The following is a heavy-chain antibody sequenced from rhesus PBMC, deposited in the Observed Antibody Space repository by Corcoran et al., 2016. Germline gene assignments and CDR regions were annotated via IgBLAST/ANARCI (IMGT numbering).Heavy chain of an antibody. D-gene: IGHD6-25*01. V-gene: IGHV4-65*01. Sequence: QVQLQESGPGLVKPSETLSLTCAVSGGSISSSNLWSWIRQPPGTGLEWIGYISGSSGSTYYNPSLKSRVTISTDTSKNQFSLKLSSVTAADTAVYYCARHGGGSWPPYFDYWGQGVLVTVSS. CDR1: GGSISSSNL. CDR2: ISGSSGST. CDR3: ARHGGGSWPPYFDY. J-gene: IGHJ4*01.